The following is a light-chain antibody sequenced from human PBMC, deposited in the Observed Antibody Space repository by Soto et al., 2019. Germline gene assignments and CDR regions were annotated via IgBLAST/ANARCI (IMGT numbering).Light chain of an antibody. CDR1: QSVSSSY. CDR2: GAS. V-gene: IGKV3-20*01. Sequence: EIVLTQSPGTLSLSPGERATLSCRASQSVSSSYLAWYQQKPGQAPRLLIYGASSRATGIPDRFSGSGSGTDFTLTICRLEPEDFAVYYCQQYGSSPRGYTFGQGTRLEIK. CDR3: QQYGSSPRGYT. J-gene: IGKJ5*01.